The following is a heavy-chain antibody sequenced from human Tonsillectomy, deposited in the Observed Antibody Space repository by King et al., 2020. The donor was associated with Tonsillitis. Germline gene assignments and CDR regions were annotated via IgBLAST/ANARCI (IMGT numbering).Heavy chain of an antibody. CDR3: ARDPYSYLAYCGAVCSSDPVP. CDR2: INPNRGGT. V-gene: IGHV1-2*02. CDR1: GYTFTGYY. J-gene: IGHJ5*02. Sequence: VQLVESGAEVKKPGASVKVSCTASGYTFTGYYMHWVRQAPGQGLEWMGWINPNRGGTNYAQKFQGRVTMTRDTSISTAYMELRRLRSDDTAVYDCARDPYSYLAYCGAVCSSDPVPWGQGTLVTVSS. D-gene: IGHD2-21*01.